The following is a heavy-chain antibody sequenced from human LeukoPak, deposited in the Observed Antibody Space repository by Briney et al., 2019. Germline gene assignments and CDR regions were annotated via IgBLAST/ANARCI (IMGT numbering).Heavy chain of an antibody. V-gene: IGHV3-23*01. CDR3: AKEQDYDFWSGYSPFDY. D-gene: IGHD3-3*01. CDR2: ISGSGGST. J-gene: IGHJ4*02. Sequence: GGSLRLSCAASGFTFSSYAMHWVRQAPGKGLEWVSAISGSGGSTYYADSVKGRFTISRDNSKNTLYLQMNSLRAEDTAVYYCAKEQDYDFWSGYSPFDYWGQGTLVTVSS. CDR1: GFTFSSYA.